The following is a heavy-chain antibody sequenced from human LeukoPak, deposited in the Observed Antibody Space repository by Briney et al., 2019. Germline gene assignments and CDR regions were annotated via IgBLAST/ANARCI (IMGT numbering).Heavy chain of an antibody. Sequence: SETLSLTCTVSGGSISSYYWSWIRQPPGKGLEWIGYIYYSGSTNYNPSLKSRVTISVDTSKNQFSLKLSSVTAADTAVSYCARVPQTVAATRYFDLWGRGTLVTVSS. CDR2: IYYSGST. D-gene: IGHD6-19*01. CDR3: ARVPQTVAATRYFDL. CDR1: GGSISSYY. V-gene: IGHV4-59*01. J-gene: IGHJ2*01.